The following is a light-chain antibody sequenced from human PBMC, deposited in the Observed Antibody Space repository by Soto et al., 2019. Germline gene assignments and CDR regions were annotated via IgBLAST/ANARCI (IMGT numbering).Light chain of an antibody. CDR1: QSVSGK. CDR3: QQSNNWPWT. Sequence: EMVLTQSPATLSLSPGERATLSCRASQSVSGKLAWYQQKPGQAPRLLIYDASTRATGIPARFSGSGSGTEFTLTISSLQSEDFAVYYCQQSNNWPWTFGQGTKVDIK. V-gene: IGKV3-15*01. CDR2: DAS. J-gene: IGKJ1*01.